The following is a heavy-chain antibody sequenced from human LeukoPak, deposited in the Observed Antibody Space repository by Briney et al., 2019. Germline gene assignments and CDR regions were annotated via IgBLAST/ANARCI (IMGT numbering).Heavy chain of an antibody. CDR2: INHSGST. CDR3: ASRSSGSYYGFDY. V-gene: IGHV4-4*02. CDR1: GASISSPNW. Sequence: PSETLSLTCAVSGASISSPNWWSWVRQPPGKGLEWIGEINHSGSTNYNPSLKSRVTISVDTSKNQFSLKLSSVTAADTAVYYCASRSSGSYYGFDYWGQGTLVTVSS. D-gene: IGHD1-26*01. J-gene: IGHJ4*02.